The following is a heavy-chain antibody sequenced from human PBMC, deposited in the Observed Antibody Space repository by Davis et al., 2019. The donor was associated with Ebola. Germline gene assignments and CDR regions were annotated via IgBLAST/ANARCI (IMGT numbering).Heavy chain of an antibody. J-gene: IGHJ3*01. Sequence: GESLKISCAVSGVTFRNYVMSWVRQAPGKGLEWVSAISGSGGRTYYADSVKGRFTISRDNSKNTLYLQMSSLRADDTALYYCAKAAFSGYDYGGDALDLWGQGTMVTVSS. CDR1: GVTFRNYV. CDR2: ISGSGGRT. CDR3: AKAAFSGYDYGGDALDL. D-gene: IGHD5-12*01. V-gene: IGHV3-23*01.